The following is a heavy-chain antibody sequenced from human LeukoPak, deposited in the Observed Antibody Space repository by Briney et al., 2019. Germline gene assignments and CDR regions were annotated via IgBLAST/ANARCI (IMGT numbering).Heavy chain of an antibody. Sequence: SETLSLTCTVSGGSISSYYWSWIRQPPGKGLECIGYIYYSGCTNYNPSLKSRVTISVDTSKNEFSLKLGSVTAADTAVYYCARDRWFGELSAAFDIWGKGKMVTVSS. CDR3: ARDRWFGELSAAFDI. CDR2: IYYSGCT. J-gene: IGHJ3*02. D-gene: IGHD3-10*01. V-gene: IGHV4-59*01. CDR1: GGSISSYY.